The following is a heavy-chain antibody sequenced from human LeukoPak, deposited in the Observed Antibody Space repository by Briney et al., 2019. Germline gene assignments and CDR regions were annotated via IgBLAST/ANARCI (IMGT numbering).Heavy chain of an antibody. CDR2: INPDSGAT. J-gene: IGHJ4*02. V-gene: IGHV1-2*02. D-gene: IGHD1-26*01. CDR3: ARDFFGRVTAAIVGY. Sequence: GASLKVSCKASGCTFTGYHIHWVRQAPGEGLEWMGWINPDSGATNYVQKFQGRVTMTRDTSITTAYMELNSLTSDDTAVYYCARDFFGRVTAAIVGYWGQGTLVTVSS. CDR1: GCTFTGYH.